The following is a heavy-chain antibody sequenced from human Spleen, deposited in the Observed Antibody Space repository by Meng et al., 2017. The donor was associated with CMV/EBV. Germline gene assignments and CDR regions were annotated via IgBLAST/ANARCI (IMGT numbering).Heavy chain of an antibody. D-gene: IGHD3-3*01. J-gene: IGHJ6*02. Sequence: GGSLRLSCAVSGFMFSSHTMNWVRQAPGKGLEWVSYISSSSSTIYYADSVKGRFTISRDNAKNSLYLQMNSLRAEDTAVYYCARDSDSVRYYDFWSGYYGMDVWGQGTTVTVSS. CDR2: ISSSSSTI. CDR3: ARDSDSVRYYDFWSGYYGMDV. CDR1: GFMFSSHT. V-gene: IGHV3-48*04.